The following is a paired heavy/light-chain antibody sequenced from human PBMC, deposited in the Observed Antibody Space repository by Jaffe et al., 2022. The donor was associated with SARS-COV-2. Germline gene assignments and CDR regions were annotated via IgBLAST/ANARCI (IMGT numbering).Heavy chain of an antibody. Sequence: QVQLQQSGPGLVKPSQTLSLTCAITGDSVSGKSVAWNWIRQSPSRGLEWLGRTYYRSKWYNEYAVSVKSRITISPDTSKNQFSLQLNSVIPEDTAIYYCARGGTGELDYWGQGTLVTVSS. V-gene: IGHV6-1*01. CDR1: GDSVSGKSVA. D-gene: IGHD1-1*01. CDR3: ARGGTGELDY. J-gene: IGHJ4*02. CDR2: TYYRSKWYN.
Light chain of an antibody. CDR3: LLSYSGAWV. CDR2: GTS. Sequence: QAVVTQEPSLTVSPGGTVTLTCGSSTGTVTSGHYPYWFQQKPGQAPRTLIYGTSKKHSWTPARFSGSLLGDKAALTLSGAQPEDEAEYYCLLSYSGAWVFGGGTKLTVL. CDR1: TGTVTSGHY. J-gene: IGLJ3*02. V-gene: IGLV7-46*01.